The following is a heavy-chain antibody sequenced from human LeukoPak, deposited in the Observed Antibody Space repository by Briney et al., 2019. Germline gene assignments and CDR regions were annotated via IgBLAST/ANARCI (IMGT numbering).Heavy chain of an antibody. J-gene: IGHJ5*02. Sequence: GGSLRLSCAASGFTFSSYGMHWVRQAPGKGLEWVAVIWYDGSNKYYADSVKGRFTISRDNSKNTLYLQMNSLRAEDTAVYYCARDILIVYSSGWLGDNWFDPWGQGTLVTVSS. CDR2: IWYDGSNK. CDR1: GFTFSSYG. V-gene: IGHV3-33*01. D-gene: IGHD6-19*01. CDR3: ARDILIVYSSGWLGDNWFDP.